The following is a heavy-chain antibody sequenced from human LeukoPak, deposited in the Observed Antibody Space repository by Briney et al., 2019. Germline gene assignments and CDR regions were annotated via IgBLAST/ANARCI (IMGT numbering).Heavy chain of an antibody. V-gene: IGHV3-21*01. CDR1: GFTFSSYS. Sequence: GGSLRLSCAASGFTFSSYSMNWVRQTPGKGLEWVSSISSSSSYRYYADSVKGRFTISRDNAKNSLYLQMNSLRAEDTAVYYCASVRSLMFDDFWNSYYKSDAFDIWGQGKMVTVSS. CDR3: ASVRSLMFDDFWNSYYKSDAFDI. CDR2: ISSSSSYR. J-gene: IGHJ3*02. D-gene: IGHD3-3*01.